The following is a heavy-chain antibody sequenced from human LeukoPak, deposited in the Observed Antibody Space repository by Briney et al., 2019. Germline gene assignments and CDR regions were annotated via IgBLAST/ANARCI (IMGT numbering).Heavy chain of an antibody. Sequence: GESLKISCKGSGYSFTSYWIGWVRQMPGKGLEWMGIIYPGDSDTTYSPSFQGQVTISADKSISTAYLQWSSLKASDTAMYYCARHTYYDILTGYEGIDYWGQGTLVTVSS. D-gene: IGHD3-9*01. CDR1: GYSFTSYW. J-gene: IGHJ4*02. V-gene: IGHV5-51*01. CDR3: ARHTYYDILTGYEGIDY. CDR2: IYPGDSDT.